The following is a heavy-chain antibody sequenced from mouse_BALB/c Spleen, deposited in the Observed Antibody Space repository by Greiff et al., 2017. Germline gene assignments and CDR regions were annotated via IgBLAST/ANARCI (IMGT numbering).Heavy chain of an antibody. Sequence: EVQLQESGPELVKPGASVKMSCKASGYTFTSYVMHWVKQKPGQGLEWIGYINPYNDGTKYNEKFKGKATLTSDKSSSTAYMELSSLTSEDSAVYYCASTYYGNYAYAMDYWGQGTSVTVSS. D-gene: IGHD2-10*01. CDR2: INPYNDGT. CDR3: ASTYYGNYAYAMDY. J-gene: IGHJ4*01. CDR1: GYTFTSYV. V-gene: IGHV1-14*01.